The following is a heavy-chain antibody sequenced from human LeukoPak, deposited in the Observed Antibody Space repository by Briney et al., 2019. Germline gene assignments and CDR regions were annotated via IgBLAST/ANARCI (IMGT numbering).Heavy chain of an antibody. V-gene: IGHV4-59*01. J-gene: IGHJ3*02. D-gene: IGHD3-10*01. CDR1: GVSISDYY. CDR2: VYYDGST. CDR3: ARDSRGSAFDI. Sequence: SETLSHTCTVSGVSISDYYWSWIRQPPGKGLEWIGYVYYDGSTNYNPSLNSRVTLSVDTSKNQISLNLTSVTAADTAFYYCARDSRGSAFDIWGEGTMVTVSS.